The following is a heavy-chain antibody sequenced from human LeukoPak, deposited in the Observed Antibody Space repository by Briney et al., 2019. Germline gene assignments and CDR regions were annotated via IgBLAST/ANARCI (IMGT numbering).Heavy chain of an antibody. CDR2: INHSGST. J-gene: IGHJ1*01. CDR1: GGSFSGYY. V-gene: IGHV4-34*01. Sequence: PSETLSLTCAVYGGSFSGYYWSWIRQPPGKGLEWIGEINHSGSTNYNPSLKSRVTISVDTTKNQFSLKLSSVTPADTAVYYCASSYSSGWYRRVLWGQGTLVTVSS. D-gene: IGHD6-19*01. CDR3: ASSYSSGWYRRVL.